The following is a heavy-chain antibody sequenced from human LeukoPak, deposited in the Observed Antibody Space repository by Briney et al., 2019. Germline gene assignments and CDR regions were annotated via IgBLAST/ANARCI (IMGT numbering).Heavy chain of an antibody. CDR1: GFTFSSYW. J-gene: IGHJ4*02. Sequence: GGSLRLSCAASGFTFSSYWMHWVRQAPGKGLVWVSRINSDGSSTSYADSGKGRFTISRDSAKNTLYLQMNSLRAEDTAVYYCAIGSGSYYTEVPFDYWGQGTLVTVSS. CDR2: INSDGSST. D-gene: IGHD3-10*01. V-gene: IGHV3-74*01. CDR3: AIGSGSYYTEVPFDY.